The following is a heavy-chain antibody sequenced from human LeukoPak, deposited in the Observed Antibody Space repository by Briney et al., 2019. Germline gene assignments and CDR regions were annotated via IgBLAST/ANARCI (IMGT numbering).Heavy chain of an antibody. CDR3: ASPSVASMDV. CDR2: IIPILGIA. CDR1: GGTFSSYA. J-gene: IGHJ6*02. D-gene: IGHD2-15*01. V-gene: IGHV1-69*04. Sequence: SVKVSCKASGGTFSSYAISWVRQAPGQGLEWMGRIIPILGIANYAQKFQGRVTITADKSTSAAYMELSSLRSEDMAVYYCASPSVASMDVWGQGTTVTVSS.